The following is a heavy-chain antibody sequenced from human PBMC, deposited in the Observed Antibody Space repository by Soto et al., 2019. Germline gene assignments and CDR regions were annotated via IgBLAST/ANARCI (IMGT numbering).Heavy chain of an antibody. CDR2: IYYSGST. CDR1: GGSVSSGSYY. Sequence: QVQLQESGPGLVKPSETLSLTCTVSGGSVSSGSYYWSWIRQPPGKGLEWIGYIYYSGSTNYNPSLKSRVTLSVDTSKNQFSLKLSSVTAADTAVYYCARQETTNHPEYYGMDVWGQGTTVTVSS. CDR3: ARQETTNHPEYYGMDV. D-gene: IGHD4-17*01. J-gene: IGHJ6*02. V-gene: IGHV4-61*01.